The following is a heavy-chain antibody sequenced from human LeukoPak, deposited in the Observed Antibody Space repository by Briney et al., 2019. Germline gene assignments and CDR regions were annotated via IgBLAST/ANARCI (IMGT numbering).Heavy chain of an antibody. D-gene: IGHD2-15*01. CDR1: GGSISSYY. J-gene: IGHJ6*02. Sequence: SETLSLTCTVSGGSISSYYWSWIRQPPGKGLEWIGYIYYSGSTNYNPSLKSRATISVDTSKNQFSLKLSSVTAADTAVYYCARQGDCSGGSCYPYYYYGMDVWGQGTTVTVSS. V-gene: IGHV4-59*08. CDR2: IYYSGST. CDR3: ARQGDCSGGSCYPYYYYGMDV.